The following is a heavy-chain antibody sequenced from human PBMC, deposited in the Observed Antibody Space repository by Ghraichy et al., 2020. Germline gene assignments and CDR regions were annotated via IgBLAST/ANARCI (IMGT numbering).Heavy chain of an antibody. D-gene: IGHD3-3*01. J-gene: IGHJ4*02. CDR2: IYSGGST. V-gene: IGHV3-53*01. CDR1: GFTVSSNY. CDR3: ARRDFWSGYNY. Sequence: GGSLRLSCAASGFTVSSNYMSWVRQAPGKGLEWVSVIYSGGSTYYADSVKGRFTISRDNSKNTLYLQMNSLRAEDTAVYYCARRDFWSGYNYWGQGTLVTVSS.